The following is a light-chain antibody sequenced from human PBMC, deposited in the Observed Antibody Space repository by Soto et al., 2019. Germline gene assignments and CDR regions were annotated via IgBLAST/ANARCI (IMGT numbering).Light chain of an antibody. CDR2: SNN. CDR3: AAWDDSLNAYV. V-gene: IGLV1-44*01. CDR1: SSNIGSHT. Sequence: QSVLTQPPSASGTPGQWVTISCSGGSSNIGSHTVNWYQQLPGTAPKLLIYSNNQRPPGVPDRFSGSKSGTSASLAISGLQSEDETDYYCAAWDDSLNAYVFGTGTKVTVL. J-gene: IGLJ1*01.